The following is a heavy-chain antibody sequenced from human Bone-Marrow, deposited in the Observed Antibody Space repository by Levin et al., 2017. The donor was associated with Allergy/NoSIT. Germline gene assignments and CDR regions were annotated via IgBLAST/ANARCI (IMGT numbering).Heavy chain of an antibody. V-gene: IGHV1-46*01. D-gene: IGHD1-7*01. Sequence: ASVKVSCKASGYTFTNYYMHWVRQAPGQGLEWMGIINLSGGGTSYAQKFQGRVAMTRDTSTTTVYMELSSLRSEDTAVYYCGGGGRAGNYGGPSDYWGQGTLVTVSS. CDR3: GGGGRAGNYGGPSDY. CDR1: GYTFTNYY. CDR2: INLSGGGT. J-gene: IGHJ4*02.